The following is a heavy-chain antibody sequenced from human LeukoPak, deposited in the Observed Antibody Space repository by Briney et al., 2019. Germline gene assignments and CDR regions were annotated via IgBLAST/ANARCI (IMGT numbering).Heavy chain of an antibody. V-gene: IGHV1-69*05. CDR2: IIPVFGTA. D-gene: IGHD3-10*01. Sequence: ASVKVSCKASGGTFSSYAISWVRQAPGQGLEWMGRIIPVFGTANYAQKFQGRVTITTDESTSTAYMELSSLRSEDTAVYYWAGLSGDSDYFDFWGQGTLVTVSS. CDR3: AGLSGDSDYFDF. CDR1: GGTFSSYA. J-gene: IGHJ4*02.